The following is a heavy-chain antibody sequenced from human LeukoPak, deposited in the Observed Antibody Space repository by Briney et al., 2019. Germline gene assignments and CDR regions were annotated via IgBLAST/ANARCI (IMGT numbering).Heavy chain of an antibody. CDR3: ARAGYSMDTEYFQH. V-gene: IGHV3-48*03. Sequence: PGGSLRLSCAASGFTFSSYEMNWVRQAPGKGLEWVSYISNSGTAIYYADSVKGRFTISRDNAKSSLYLQMNSLRAEDTAVYYCARAGYSMDTEYFQHWGQGTLVTASS. CDR2: ISNSGTAI. D-gene: IGHD5-18*01. J-gene: IGHJ1*01. CDR1: GFTFSSYE.